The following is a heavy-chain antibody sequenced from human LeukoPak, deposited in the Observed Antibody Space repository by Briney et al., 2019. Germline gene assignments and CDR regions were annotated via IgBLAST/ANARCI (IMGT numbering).Heavy chain of an antibody. CDR2: VYHSGTT. CDR1: GYSISSYYY. D-gene: IGHD1-26*01. V-gene: IGHV4-38-2*02. J-gene: IGHJ4*02. CDR3: ARADVGAEPFDY. Sequence: SETLSLTCTVSGYSISSYYYWGWIRQPPGKGLEWVASVYHSGTTHYNPSLQSRVTISSDTSKSQFSLKLSSVTAADTAVYYCARADVGAEPFDYWGQGTLVTVSS.